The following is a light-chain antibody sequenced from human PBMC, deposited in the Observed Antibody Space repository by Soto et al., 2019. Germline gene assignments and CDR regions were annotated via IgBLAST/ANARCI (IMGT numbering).Light chain of an antibody. CDR3: QVWDRNNNHVL. CDR1: DIGSKS. J-gene: IGLJ3*02. Sequence: SYELTQPPSVSVAPGQTAMITCGGNDIGSKSVHWYQQRPGQVPVLVVYDDRDRPSGIPERFSGSNSGSTATLTISRVEAGDEADYYCQVWDRNNNHVLFGGGTKVTVL. CDR2: DDR. V-gene: IGLV3-21*02.